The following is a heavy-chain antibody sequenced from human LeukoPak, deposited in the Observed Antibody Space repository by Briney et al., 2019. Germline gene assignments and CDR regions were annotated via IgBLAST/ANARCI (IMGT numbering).Heavy chain of an antibody. CDR1: GFRFGGFW. CDR3: TRDVREAYDI. CDR2: MNPDGSHR. D-gene: IGHD3-16*01. Sequence: GGSLRLSCEAPGFRFGGFWMNWVRQAPGKGPERVANMNPDGSHRLYVASVRGRFTISRHNAKNLLYLQMNSLRVEDTAVYYCTRDVREAYDIWGHGTMVTVSS. V-gene: IGHV3-7*01. J-gene: IGHJ3*02.